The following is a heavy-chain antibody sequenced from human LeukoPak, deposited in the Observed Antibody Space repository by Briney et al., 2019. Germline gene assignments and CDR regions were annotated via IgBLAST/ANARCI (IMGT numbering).Heavy chain of an antibody. CDR2: IHYSGST. V-gene: IGHV4-59*01. CDR1: GGSISNYY. D-gene: IGHD1-26*01. J-gene: IGHJ3*02. CDR3: ARAAIVGAPRDAFDI. Sequence: ETLSLTCTLSGGSISNYYWNWIRQPPGKGLEWVAYIHYSGSTNYNPSLKSRVTISVDTSKNQFSLKLNSVTAADTAVYYCARAAIVGAPRDAFDIWGQGTMVTVSS.